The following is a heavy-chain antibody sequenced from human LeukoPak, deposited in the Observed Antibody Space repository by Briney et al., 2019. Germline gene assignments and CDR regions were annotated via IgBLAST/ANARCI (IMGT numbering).Heavy chain of an antibody. J-gene: IGHJ4*02. CDR2: IYYSGST. V-gene: IGHV4-59*01. CDR1: GGSLCSYY. CDR3: ARGREGSN. Sequence: PSETLPLTCTVSGGSLCSYYWSCIRQPPGKGLEGIGYIYYSGSTNDNPSLKSRFTISVDTSKNQFSLKLSSVTAADTAVYYCARGREGSNWGQGNLVTVSS.